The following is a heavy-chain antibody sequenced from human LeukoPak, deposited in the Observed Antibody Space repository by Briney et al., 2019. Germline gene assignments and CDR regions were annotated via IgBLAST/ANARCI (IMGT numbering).Heavy chain of an antibody. J-gene: IGHJ3*02. V-gene: IGHV1-69*01. D-gene: IGHD5-18*01. Sequence: GASVKISCKASAGTFSSYAISWVRQAPGQGLEWMGGIIPIFGTANYAQKFQGRVTITADESTSTAYMELSSLRSEDTAVYYCARGPRYSYQPTGDFDIWGQGTMVTVSS. CDR1: AGTFSSYA. CDR2: IIPIFGTA. CDR3: ARGPRYSYQPTGDFDI.